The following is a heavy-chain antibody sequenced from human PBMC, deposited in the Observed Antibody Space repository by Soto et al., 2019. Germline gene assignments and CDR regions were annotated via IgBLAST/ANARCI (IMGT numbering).Heavy chain of an antibody. CDR3: ARDRDSSGWYGGDY. J-gene: IGHJ4*02. V-gene: IGHV1-69*13. Sequence: ASVKVSCKASGGTFSSYAISWVRQAPGQGLEWMGGIIPIFGTANYAQKFQGRVTITADESTITAYMELSSLRSEDTAVYYCARDRDSSGWYGGDYWGQGTLVTVSS. CDR2: IIPIFGTA. D-gene: IGHD6-19*01. CDR1: GGTFSSYA.